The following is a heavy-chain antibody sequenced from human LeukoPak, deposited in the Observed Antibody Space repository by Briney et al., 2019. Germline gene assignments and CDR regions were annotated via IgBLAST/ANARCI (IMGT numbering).Heavy chain of an antibody. CDR3: ARHTLPRYASTQPFGA. V-gene: IGHV5-51*01. CDR1: DDKFSNYW. CDR2: IFPEDSDT. J-gene: IGHJ5*02. D-gene: IGHD2-2*01. Sequence: PGESLKISCQASDDKFSNYWIGWVRQVPGKGLDWMGIIFPEDSDTRYSPSFQGHVTFSADRSTNTAYLQWSSLRASDSGIYFCARHTLPRYASTQPFGAWGQGTLVTVSS.